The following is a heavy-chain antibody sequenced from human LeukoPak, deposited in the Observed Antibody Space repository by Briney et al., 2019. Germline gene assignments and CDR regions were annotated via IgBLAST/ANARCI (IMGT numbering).Heavy chain of an antibody. CDR3: ARGDTIFGVVTQFDY. Sequence: SETLSLTCTVSGGSISSHYWSWIRQPPGKGLEWIGYIYYNGSTNYNPSLKSRVTISVDTSKNQFSLKLSSGTAADTAVYYCARGDTIFGVVTQFDYWGQGTLVTVSS. CDR1: GGSISSHY. D-gene: IGHD3-3*01. CDR2: IYYNGST. J-gene: IGHJ4*02. V-gene: IGHV4-59*11.